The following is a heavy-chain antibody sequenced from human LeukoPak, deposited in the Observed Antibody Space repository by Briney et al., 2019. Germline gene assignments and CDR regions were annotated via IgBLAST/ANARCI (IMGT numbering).Heavy chain of an antibody. J-gene: IGHJ6*02. CDR3: ARGVLRITMVRGVSSGMDV. D-gene: IGHD3-10*01. V-gene: IGHV1-18*01. Sequence: ASVTVSCKASGYTFTSYGISWVRQAPGQGLEWMGWISAYNGNTNYAQKLQGRVTMTTDTSTSTAYMELRSLRSDDTAVYYCARGVLRITMVRGVSSGMDVWGQGTTVTVSS. CDR1: GYTFTSYG. CDR2: ISAYNGNT.